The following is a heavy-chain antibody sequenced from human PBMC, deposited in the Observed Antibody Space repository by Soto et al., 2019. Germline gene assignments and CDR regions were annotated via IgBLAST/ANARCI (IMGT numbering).Heavy chain of an antibody. CDR1: DGSVSSGSSY. CDR2: IYYSGST. Sequence: SETLSLTCTVSDGSVSSGSSYWSWIRQSPGKGPECIGYIYYSGSTNYSPSLKSRVTISVDTSKNQFSLKLSSVAASDTAVYYCARVSSSWGLVSYFGYCGQRTLVTVYS. CDR3: ARVSSSWGLVSYFGY. J-gene: IGHJ4*02. V-gene: IGHV4-61*01. D-gene: IGHD6-13*01.